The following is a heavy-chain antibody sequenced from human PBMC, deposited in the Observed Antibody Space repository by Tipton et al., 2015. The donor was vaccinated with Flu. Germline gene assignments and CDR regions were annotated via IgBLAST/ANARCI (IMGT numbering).Heavy chain of an antibody. CDR3: ARRSWDD. CDR2: INPNSGGR. CDR1: GYTVTDYY. Sequence: QLVQSGAEVKKPGASVRVSCRASGYTVTDYYIHWVRQAPGQGLEWMGWINPNSGGRKDAQKFQGRVSMTWDTSISTVYMELSRLKSDDTAVYYCARRSWDDWGQGTLVIASS. V-gene: IGHV1-2*02. J-gene: IGHJ4*02.